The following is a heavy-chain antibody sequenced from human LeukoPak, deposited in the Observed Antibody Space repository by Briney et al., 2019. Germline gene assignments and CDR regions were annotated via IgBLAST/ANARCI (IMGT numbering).Heavy chain of an antibody. CDR3: ARIPYCSGGSCYFRPNNWFDP. J-gene: IGHJ5*02. CDR2: ISGDNGNT. D-gene: IGHD2-15*01. V-gene: IGHV1-18*01. Sequence: GASVKVSCKASGYTFSNYGISWVRQAPGQGLEWMGWISGDNGNTNYPQKLQGRVTMTTDTSPSTAYMELRSLRSDDTAVYYCARIPYCSGGSCYFRPNNWFDPWGQGTLVTVSS. CDR1: GYTFSNYG.